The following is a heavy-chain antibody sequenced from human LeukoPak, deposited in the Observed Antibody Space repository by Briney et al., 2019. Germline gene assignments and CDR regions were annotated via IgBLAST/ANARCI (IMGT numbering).Heavy chain of an antibody. CDR3: AKNGGWGYCSSTSCYLFDY. Sequence: PGGSLRLSCAASGFTFSSYGMHWVRQAPGKGLEWVAVISYDGSNKYYADSVKGRFTISRDNSKNTLYLQINSLRAEDTAVYYCAKNGGWGYCSSTSCYLFDYWGQGTLVTVSS. J-gene: IGHJ4*02. CDR1: GFTFSSYG. V-gene: IGHV3-30*18. CDR2: ISYDGSNK. D-gene: IGHD2-2*01.